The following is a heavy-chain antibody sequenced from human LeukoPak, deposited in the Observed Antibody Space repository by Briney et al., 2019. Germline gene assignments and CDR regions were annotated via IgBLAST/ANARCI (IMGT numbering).Heavy chain of an antibody. D-gene: IGHD5-24*01. CDR3: ARSPGGDGYNFDY. CDR1: GGTFSSYA. J-gene: IGHJ4*02. CDR2: IIPIFGTA. Sequence: SAKVSCKASGGTFSSYAISWVRQAPGQGLEWMGEIIPIFGTANYAQKFQGRVTITTDESTSTAYMELSSLRSEDTAVYYCARSPGGDGYNFDYWGQGTLVTVSS. V-gene: IGHV1-69*05.